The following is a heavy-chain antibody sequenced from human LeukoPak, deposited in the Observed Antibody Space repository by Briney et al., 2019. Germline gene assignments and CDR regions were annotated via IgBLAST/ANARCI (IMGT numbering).Heavy chain of an antibody. J-gene: IGHJ4*02. D-gene: IGHD6-19*01. CDR3: ANDNKGWYDFDY. CDR2: TYYSGST. CDR1: VGSISSSTYY. V-gene: IGHV4-39*01. Sequence: SETLSLTCTVSVGSISSSTYYWGWIRQPPGKGLEWIGSTYYSGSTYYNASLKSRVTISVDTSKNQFSLKLSSVTASDTAVYYCANDNKGWYDFDYWGQGTLVTVSS.